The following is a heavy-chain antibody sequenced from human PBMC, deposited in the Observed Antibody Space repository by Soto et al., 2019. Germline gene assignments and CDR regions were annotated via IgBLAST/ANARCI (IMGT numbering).Heavy chain of an antibody. V-gene: IGHV1-18*04. Sequence: QVQLVQSGAEVKKPGASVTVSCKDSGYTFSRHGISWVRQAPGQGLEWMAWSGNTNYAQKFQGRLTLTTNPSTRTAYMELRSLRSDDTAVYYCARGADDFSSGYYYEYWGQGTLVTVSS. CDR2: SGNT. D-gene: IGHD3-3*01. J-gene: IGHJ4*02. CDR1: GYTFSRHG. CDR3: ARGADDFSSGYYYEY.